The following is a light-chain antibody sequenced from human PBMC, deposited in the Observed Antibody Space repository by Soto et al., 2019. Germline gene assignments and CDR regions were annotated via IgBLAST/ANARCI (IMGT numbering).Light chain of an antibody. CDR3: TSYTAFSTDIL. V-gene: IGLV2-14*01. CDR2: QVT. CDR1: SSDVGNYNF. J-gene: IGLJ2*01. Sequence: QSVLTQPASVSGSPGQSITISCTGTSSDVGNYNFVSWYQHHAGTAPRLIIYQVTNRPSGVSDRFSGSKSGDTASLTISGLXAEDEADYYCTSYTAFSTDILFGGGTKVTVL.